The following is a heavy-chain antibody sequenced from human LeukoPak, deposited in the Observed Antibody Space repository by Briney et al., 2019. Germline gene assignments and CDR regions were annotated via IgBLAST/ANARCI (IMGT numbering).Heavy chain of an antibody. D-gene: IGHD1-26*01. Sequence: SETLSLTCTVSGGSISSYYWSWIRQPAGKGLEWIGRIYTSGSTNYNPSLKSRVTMSVDTSKNQFSLKLSSVTAADTALYYCAKDPYSGSDDYWGQGTLVTVSS. J-gene: IGHJ4*02. CDR3: AKDPYSGSDDY. CDR2: IYTSGST. V-gene: IGHV4-4*07. CDR1: GGSISSYY.